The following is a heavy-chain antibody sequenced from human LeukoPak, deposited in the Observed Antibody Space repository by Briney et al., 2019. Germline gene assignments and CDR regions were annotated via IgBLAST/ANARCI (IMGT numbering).Heavy chain of an antibody. CDR2: ISVSGTTT. Sequence: PGGSLRLSCAASGFNFITYATSWVRQAPGKGLEWVSSISVSGTTTYYADCVKGRFTISRDSPSDTVYLQMNSLRVEDTAVYYCVDYDFHWGQGTLVTVSS. V-gene: IGHV3-23*01. CDR3: VDYDFH. CDR1: GFNFITYA. D-gene: IGHD3-3*01. J-gene: IGHJ4*02.